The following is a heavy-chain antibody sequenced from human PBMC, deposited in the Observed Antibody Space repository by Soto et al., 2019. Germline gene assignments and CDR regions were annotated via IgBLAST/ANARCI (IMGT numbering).Heavy chain of an antibody. Sequence: EVQLLESGGGVVQPGGSLRLSCAASGFTFSDYAMSWVRQTPGKGLQWVSGVGGSDDDKHYADSVRGRFIVSRDNSKKTLYLRMNSERADDTAIYYCAEDATSFYGVWDPFDMWGQGTDVTVSS. CDR1: GFTFSDYA. V-gene: IGHV3-23*01. D-gene: IGHD2-8*01. CDR2: VGGSDDDK. CDR3: AEDATSFYGVWDPFDM. J-gene: IGHJ3*02.